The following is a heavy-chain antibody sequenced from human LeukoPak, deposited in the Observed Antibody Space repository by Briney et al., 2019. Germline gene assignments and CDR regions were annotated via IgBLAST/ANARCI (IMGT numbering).Heavy chain of an antibody. CDR2: IIPCFGTA. Sequence: SVNVSCKDCGGTFSSYALSWLQPAPGQGLEWMGGIIPCFGTANYAQKFQGRVTITADKSTSTAYMQLSSLRSEDTAVYYCARDGDFPARYYSYYMDVWGRGTTLTVSS. J-gene: IGHJ6*03. CDR1: GGTFSSYA. V-gene: IGHV1-69*06. CDR3: ARDGDFPARYYSYYMDV. D-gene: IGHD2-21*01.